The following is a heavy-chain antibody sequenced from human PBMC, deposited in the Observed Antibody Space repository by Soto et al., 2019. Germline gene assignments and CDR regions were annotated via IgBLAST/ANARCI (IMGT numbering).Heavy chain of an antibody. J-gene: IGHJ6*02. CDR3: AREQAPLYYAMDV. Sequence: SETLSLTCTVSGGSVSSGSYHWSWIRQRPGKGLEWIGYIYYSGGTNYNPSLKSRVTISVDTSKNQFSLKLSSVTAADTAVYYCAREQAPLYYAMDVWGQGTTVTVSS. CDR1: GGSVSSGSYH. V-gene: IGHV4-61*01. CDR2: IYYSGGT.